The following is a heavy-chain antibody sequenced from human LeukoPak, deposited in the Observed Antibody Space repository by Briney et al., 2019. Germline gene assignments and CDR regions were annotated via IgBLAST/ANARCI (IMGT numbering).Heavy chain of an antibody. Sequence: GGSLRLSCAASGFTFSTYAMSWVRQAPGKGLEWVSAISGSGGNLYYADSVKGRFTISRDNSMNTLYLQMNSLRAEDTALYYCAKDVLLFLEWLPQENMNAFDIWGQGTLVTVSS. CDR1: GFTFSTYA. J-gene: IGHJ3*02. CDR3: AKDVLLFLEWLPQENMNAFDI. D-gene: IGHD3-3*01. V-gene: IGHV3-23*01. CDR2: ISGSGGNL.